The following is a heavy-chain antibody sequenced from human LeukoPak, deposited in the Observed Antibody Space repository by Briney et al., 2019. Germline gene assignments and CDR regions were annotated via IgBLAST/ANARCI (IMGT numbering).Heavy chain of an antibody. Sequence: GGSLRLSCAGSGFTFSSYWMSWVRQAPGKGLEWVANIKQDGSEKYYVDSVKGRFTISRDNVENSLDLQMNSLRAEDTAVYHCARGKTESSYGPAYFDYWGQGALVTVSS. V-gene: IGHV3-7*01. CDR2: IKQDGSEK. J-gene: IGHJ4*02. CDR1: GFTFSSYW. D-gene: IGHD5-18*01. CDR3: ARGKTESSYGPAYFDY.